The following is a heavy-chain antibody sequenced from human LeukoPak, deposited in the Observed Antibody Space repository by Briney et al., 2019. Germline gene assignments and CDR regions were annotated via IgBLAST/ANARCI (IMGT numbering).Heavy chain of an antibody. J-gene: IGHJ4*02. Sequence: GASVKVSCKASGGTFSSYAISWVRQTPGQGLEWMGGIIPIFGTANYAQKFQGRVTITADKSTSTAYMELSSLRSDDTAFYYCARRTYSSSSSLFDYWGQGTLVTVSS. CDR2: IIPIFGTA. CDR3: ARRTYSSSSSLFDY. D-gene: IGHD6-6*01. V-gene: IGHV1-69*06. CDR1: GGTFSSYA.